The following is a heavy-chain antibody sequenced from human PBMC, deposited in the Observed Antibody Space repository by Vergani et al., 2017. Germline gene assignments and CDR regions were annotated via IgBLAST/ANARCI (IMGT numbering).Heavy chain of an antibody. V-gene: IGHV3-30-3*01. D-gene: IGHD4-17*01. J-gene: IGHJ3*02. Sequence: QVQLAESGGGVVQPGRSLRLSCAASGFIFSSYAMHWVRQAPGKGLEWVSVISYDGSNKYYADSVKGRFTISRDNSKNTLYLQMNSLRAEDTAVYYCARTTVTTYAGAFDIWGQGTMVTVSS. CDR1: GFIFSSYA. CDR3: ARTTVTTYAGAFDI. CDR2: ISYDGSNK.